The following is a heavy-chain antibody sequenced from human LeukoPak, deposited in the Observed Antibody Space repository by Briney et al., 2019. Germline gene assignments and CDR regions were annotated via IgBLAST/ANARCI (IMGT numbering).Heavy chain of an antibody. J-gene: IGHJ4*02. V-gene: IGHV3-66*01. Sequence: GGSLRLSCAASGFTVSSNYMSWVRQAPGKGLEWVSVIYSGGTTYYAGSVKGRFTISRDNSKNTLYLQMNSLIAEDTAVYYCAKGGGIHVSLDYWGQGTLVTVSS. D-gene: IGHD3-10*01. CDR1: GFTVSSNY. CDR3: AKGGGIHVSLDY. CDR2: IYSGGTT.